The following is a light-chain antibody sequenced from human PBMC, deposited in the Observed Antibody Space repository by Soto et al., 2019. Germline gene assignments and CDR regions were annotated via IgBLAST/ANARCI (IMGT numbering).Light chain of an antibody. CDR1: SSNLGAGYD. CDR3: SSYAGNNNFVV. Sequence: QSVLTQPPSVSGAPGQRVTLSCTGNSSNLGAGYDVHWYQQLPGAAPKLVIFGNRNRPSGVPERFSGSKSGTSASLAITGLQAEDEADYYCSSYAGNNNFVVFGGGTKVTVL. J-gene: IGLJ2*01. V-gene: IGLV1-40*01. CDR2: GNR.